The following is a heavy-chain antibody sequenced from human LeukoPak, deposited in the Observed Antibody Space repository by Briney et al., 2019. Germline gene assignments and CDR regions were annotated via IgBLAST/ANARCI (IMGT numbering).Heavy chain of an antibody. V-gene: IGHV4-4*07. CDR2: IYTSGST. CDR3: ARANYDILTGYPLPIFDY. D-gene: IGHD3-9*01. CDR1: GGSISSYY. Sequence: SETLSLTCTVSGGSISSYYWSWIRQPAGKGLERIGRIYTSGSTNYNPSLKSRVTMSVDTSKNQFSLKLSSVTAADTAVYYCARANYDILTGYPLPIFDYWGQGTLVTVSS. J-gene: IGHJ4*02.